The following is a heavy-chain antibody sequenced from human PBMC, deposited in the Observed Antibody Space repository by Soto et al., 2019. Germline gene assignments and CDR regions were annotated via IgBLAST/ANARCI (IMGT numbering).Heavy chain of an antibody. V-gene: IGHV4-59*08. D-gene: IGHD1-26*01. CDR2: IYYSGST. CDR1: GGSISSYY. CDR3: ARSAAVGAIFDY. J-gene: IGHJ4*02. Sequence: QVQLQESGPGLVKPSETLSLTCTVSGGSISSYYWSWIRQPPGKGLEWIGYIYYSGSTNYNPSLQSRVTISVDTSKNQFSLELSSVTAADTAVYYCARSAAVGAIFDYWGQGTLVTVSS.